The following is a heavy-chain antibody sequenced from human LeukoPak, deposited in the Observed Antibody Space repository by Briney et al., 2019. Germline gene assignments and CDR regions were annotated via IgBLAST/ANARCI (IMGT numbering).Heavy chain of an antibody. CDR2: IYSGSSI. Sequence: PGGSLRLSCAASGLTVSRNYMSWVRQAPGKGLEWVSIIYSGSSIYYADSVKGRFIISRDTSKNTLYLQMNSLRAEDTAVYYCARQRDTVGASGGFDIWGQGTMVTVSS. J-gene: IGHJ3*02. CDR3: ARQRDTVGASGGFDI. CDR1: GLTVSRNY. V-gene: IGHV3-66*04. D-gene: IGHD5-12*01.